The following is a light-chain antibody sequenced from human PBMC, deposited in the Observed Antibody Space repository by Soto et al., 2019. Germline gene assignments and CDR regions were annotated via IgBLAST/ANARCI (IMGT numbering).Light chain of an antibody. CDR1: SGHSRSA. CDR3: QTWGTGIQV. V-gene: IGLV4-69*01. CDR2: LNSDGSH. Sequence: QSVLTQSPSASASLGASVKLTCTLSSGHSRSAIAWHQQQPQKGPRYLMNLNSDGSHTKGDGIPDRFSGSSSGAERYLTISSLQSEDEADYYCQTWGTGIQVFGGGTKLTVL. J-gene: IGLJ2*01.